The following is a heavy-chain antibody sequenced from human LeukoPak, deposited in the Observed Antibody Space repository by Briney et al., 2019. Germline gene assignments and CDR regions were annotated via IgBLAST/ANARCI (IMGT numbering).Heavy chain of an antibody. CDR1: GFTFSSYA. CDR3: ARDLIPYYYGSGSYSP. J-gene: IGHJ5*02. D-gene: IGHD3-10*01. Sequence: GGSLRLSCAASGFTFSSYAMHWVRQAPGKGLEWVAVISYDGSNKYYADSVKGRFTISRDNSKNTLYLQMNSLRAEDTAVYYCARDLIPYYYGSGSYSPWDQGTLVTVSS. CDR2: ISYDGSNK. V-gene: IGHV3-30*04.